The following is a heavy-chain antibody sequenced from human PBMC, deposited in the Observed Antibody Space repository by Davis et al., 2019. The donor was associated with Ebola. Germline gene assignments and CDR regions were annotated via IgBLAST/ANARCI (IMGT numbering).Heavy chain of an antibody. Sequence: GGSLRLSCAASGFTFAIYWMSWVRQAPGKGLEWVSAISGSGGSTYYADSVKGRFTISRDNAKNSLYLQMNSLRAEDTAVYYCARGNGYIVVVPAASLTSDYYGMDVWGQGTTVTVSS. CDR3: ARGNGYIVVVPAASLTSDYYGMDV. D-gene: IGHD2-2*01. CDR1: GFTFAIYW. J-gene: IGHJ6*02. CDR2: ISGSGGST. V-gene: IGHV3-21*01.